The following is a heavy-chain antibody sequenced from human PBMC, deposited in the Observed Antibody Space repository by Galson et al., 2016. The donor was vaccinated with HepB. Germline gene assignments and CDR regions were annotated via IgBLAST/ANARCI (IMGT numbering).Heavy chain of an antibody. CDR3: ARDPNYYGSGTYHT. CDR2: IIPIFSTA. V-gene: IGHV1-69*13. CDR1: GGSFSSYG. J-gene: IGHJ5*02. D-gene: IGHD3-10*01. Sequence: SVKVSCKASGGSFSSYGITWVRQAPGQGLEWMGGIIPIFSTANSAQKFQGRVTITADESTSTAYMELSSLRSEDTAVYYCARDPNYYGSGTYHTWGQGTLVTVSS.